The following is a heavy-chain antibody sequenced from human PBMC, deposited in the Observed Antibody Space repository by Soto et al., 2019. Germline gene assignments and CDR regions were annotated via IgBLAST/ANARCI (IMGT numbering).Heavy chain of an antibody. V-gene: IGHV3-11*01. CDR2: ISSSGTID. CDR1: GFTLSDYY. Sequence: QVQLVESGGGLVKPGGSLRLSCVASGFTLSDYYMSCIRQAPGKGLEWVSYISSSGTIDNYADSVKGRFTISRDNAKNSLFLQMNCLRAEDTAVYYCARLTMGNYYYMDVWGKGTTVTVSS. CDR3: ARLTMGNYYYMDV. D-gene: IGHD3-10*01. J-gene: IGHJ6*03.